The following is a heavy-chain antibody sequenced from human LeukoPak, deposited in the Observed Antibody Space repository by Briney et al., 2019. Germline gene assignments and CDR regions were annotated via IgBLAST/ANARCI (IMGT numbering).Heavy chain of an antibody. V-gene: IGHV1-24*01. CDR3: ATEGKIVRGVYTDY. CDR2: FDPEDGDT. D-gene: IGHD3-10*02. CDR1: GYTLTELS. Sequence: GASVKVSCKVSGYTLTELSMHWVRQAPGKGLEWMGRFDPEDGDTIYAQKFQGRVTMTADTSRDTVYMELSGLRSEDTAVYYCATEGKIVRGVYTDYWGQGTLVTVSS. J-gene: IGHJ4*02.